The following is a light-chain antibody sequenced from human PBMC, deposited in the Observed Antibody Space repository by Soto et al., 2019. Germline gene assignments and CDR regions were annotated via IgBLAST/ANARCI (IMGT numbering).Light chain of an antibody. CDR3: QHLRTYPFS. CDR2: PAS. V-gene: IGKV1-9*01. J-gene: IGKJ2*03. Sequence: DIQLTQSPSFLSASVGDRVTVSCRASQDISTSLAWFQQKAGKVPPLLVYPASTLQDGVPSRFSGSGSGTYLTLTINNLQAEDFATYYCQHLRTYPFSFGPGTKLDIK. CDR1: QDISTS.